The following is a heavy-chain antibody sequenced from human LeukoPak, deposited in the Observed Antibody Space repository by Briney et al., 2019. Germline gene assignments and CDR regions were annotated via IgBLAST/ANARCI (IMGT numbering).Heavy chain of an antibody. CDR1: GFIFSSHS. CDR2: ISSSSSVT. D-gene: IGHD3-3*01. Sequence: GGSLRLSCAASGFIFSSHSINWVRQAPGKGLEWVSYISSSSSVTYYADSVKGRFTISRDDARNSLYLQMNSLRAEDTAVYYCARMSGSRLPGYWGQGTLVTVSS. V-gene: IGHV3-48*01. CDR3: ARMSGSRLPGY. J-gene: IGHJ4*02.